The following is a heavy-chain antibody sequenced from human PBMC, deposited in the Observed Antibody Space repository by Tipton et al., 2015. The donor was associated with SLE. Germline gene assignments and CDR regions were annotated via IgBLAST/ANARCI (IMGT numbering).Heavy chain of an antibody. CDR3: ARGMTMVQGAKGYYFDY. Sequence: SLTCAVYGGSFSGYYWSWIRQPPGKGLEWIGEINHSGSTNYNPSLKSRVTISVDTSKNQFSLKLSSVTAADTAVYYCARGMTMVQGAKGYYFDYWGQGTLVTVSS. CDR1: GGSFSGYY. V-gene: IGHV4-34*01. J-gene: IGHJ4*02. D-gene: IGHD3-10*01. CDR2: INHSGST.